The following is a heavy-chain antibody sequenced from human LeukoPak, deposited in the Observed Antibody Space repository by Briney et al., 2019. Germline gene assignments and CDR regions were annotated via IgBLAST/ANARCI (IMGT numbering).Heavy chain of an antibody. CDR1: GFTFSSYG. V-gene: IGHV3-33*01. D-gene: IGHD2-15*01. J-gene: IGHJ4*02. CDR3: ARGVGCSGGSCYFNY. CDR2: IWYDGSNK. Sequence: GGSLRLSCAASGFTFSSYGMHWVRQAPGKGLEWVAVIWYDGSNKYYADSVMGRFTISRDNSKNTLYLQMNSLRAEDTAVYYCARGVGCSGGSCYFNYWGQGTLVTVSS.